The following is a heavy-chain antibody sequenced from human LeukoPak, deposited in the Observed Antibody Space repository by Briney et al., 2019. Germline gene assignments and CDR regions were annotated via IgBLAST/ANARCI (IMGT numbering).Heavy chain of an antibody. D-gene: IGHD6-19*01. J-gene: IGHJ4*02. V-gene: IGHV1-69*05. CDR3: ARVGTYSSGPGDFDY. Sequence: SVKVSCKASGGTFSSYAISWVRQAPGQGLEWMGGIIPIFGTANYAQKFQGRVTITTDESTSTAYMELSSLRSEDTAVYYCARVGTYSSGPGDFDYWGQGTQVSVSS. CDR1: GGTFSSYA. CDR2: IIPIFGTA.